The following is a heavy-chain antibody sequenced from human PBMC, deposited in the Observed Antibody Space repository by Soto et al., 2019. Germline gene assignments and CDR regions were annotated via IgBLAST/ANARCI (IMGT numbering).Heavy chain of an antibody. D-gene: IGHD3-22*01. CDR3: ARDWEVDYYDSSGYYPYYFDY. Sequence: QVQLVESGGGLVKPGGSLRLSCAASGFTFSDYYMSWIRQAPGKGLEWVSYISSSSSYTNYADSVKGRFTISRDNAKNSLYLQMNSLRAEDTAVYYCARDWEVDYYDSSGYYPYYFDYWGQGTLVTVSS. V-gene: IGHV3-11*06. CDR1: GFTFSDYY. J-gene: IGHJ4*02. CDR2: ISSSSSYT.